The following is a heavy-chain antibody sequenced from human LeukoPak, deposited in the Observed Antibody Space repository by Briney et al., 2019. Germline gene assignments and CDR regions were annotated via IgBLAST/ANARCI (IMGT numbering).Heavy chain of an antibody. D-gene: IGHD3-9*01. V-gene: IGHV3-30*18. CDR1: GFTFSSYG. CDR3: AKAGSSYYDILTGYYRDSSWSELDY. CDR2: ISYDGSNK. Sequence: GGSLRLSCAASGFTFSSYGMHWVRQAPGKGLEWVAVISYDGSNKYYADSVKGRFTISGDNSKNTLYLQMNSLRAEDTAVYYCAKAGSSYYDILTGYYRDSSWSELDYWGQGTLVTVSS. J-gene: IGHJ4*02.